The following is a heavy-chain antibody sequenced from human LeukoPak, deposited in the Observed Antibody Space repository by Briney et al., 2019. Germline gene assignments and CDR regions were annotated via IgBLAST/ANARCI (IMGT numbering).Heavy chain of an antibody. J-gene: IGHJ4*02. CDR3: AREARCSSGWYRRNYFDY. CDR2: ISSSGSTI. V-gene: IGHV3-11*01. D-gene: IGHD6-19*01. CDR1: GFTFSDYY. Sequence: GGSLRLSCAASGFTFSDYYMSWIRQAPGKGLEWVSYISSSGSTIYYADSVKGRFTISRDNAKNSLYLQMNSLRAEDTAVYYCAREARCSSGWYRRNYFDYWGQGTLVTVSS.